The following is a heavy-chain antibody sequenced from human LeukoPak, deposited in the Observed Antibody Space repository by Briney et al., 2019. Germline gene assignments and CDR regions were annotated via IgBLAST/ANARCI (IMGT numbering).Heavy chain of an antibody. CDR2: IYTSSGST. V-gene: IGHV4-61*02. J-gene: IGHJ5*02. CDR3: ARGGRGFDP. CDR1: GDSISSNSYY. Sequence: SETLSLTCTVSGDSISSNSYYWTWIRQPAGKGLEWIGRIYTSSGSTNYNPSLKSRVIISMDTSKNLISLRLNSVTASDTAVYYCARGGRGFDPWGQGTLVTVSS.